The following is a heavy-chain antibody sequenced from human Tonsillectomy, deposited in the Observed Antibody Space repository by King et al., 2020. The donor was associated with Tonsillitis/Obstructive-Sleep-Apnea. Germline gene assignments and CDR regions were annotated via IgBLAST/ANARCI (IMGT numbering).Heavy chain of an antibody. CDR1: GFVFSGCG. V-gene: IGHV3-33*01. D-gene: IGHD3-3*01. J-gene: IGHJ4*02. Sequence: VQLVESGGGVVQPGRSLRLSCAASGFVFSGCGMHWVRQAPGKGLEWVAVTWYDGSKKEYADSVKGRFTISRDNSKNTLYLEMNSLRAEDTAVYYCARDASYDFWSAYYFDYWGQGTLVTVSS. CDR2: TWYDGSKK. CDR3: ARDASYDFWSAYYFDY.